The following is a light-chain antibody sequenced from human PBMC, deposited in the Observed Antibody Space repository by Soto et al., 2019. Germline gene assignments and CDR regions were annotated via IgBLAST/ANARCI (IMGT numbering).Light chain of an antibody. V-gene: IGKV1-5*03. J-gene: IGKJ1*01. CDR2: KAS. CDR1: QNVRDW. CDR3: HQYNYYRPT. Sequence: DIQMTQSPSTLSASVGDRVTVTCRASQNVRDWVAWYQQQAGRAPRLLIYKASSLQSGVPSRFSGSGFGTEFTLTISSLQPDDFATYYCHQYNYYRPTFGQGTKVDIK.